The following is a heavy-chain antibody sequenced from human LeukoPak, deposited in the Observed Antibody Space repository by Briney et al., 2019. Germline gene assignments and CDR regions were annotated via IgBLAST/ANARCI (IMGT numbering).Heavy chain of an antibody. J-gene: IGHJ4*02. D-gene: IGHD1-7*01. Sequence: GGSLRLSCAASGFTFSSYAMHWVRQAPGKGLEWVAVISYDGSNKYYADSVKGRFTIYRDNSKNTLYLQMNSLRAEDTAVYYCARDLGRYNWNYDFDYWGQGTLVTVSS. CDR2: ISYDGSNK. CDR3: ARDLGRYNWNYDFDY. V-gene: IGHV3-30-3*01. CDR1: GFTFSSYA.